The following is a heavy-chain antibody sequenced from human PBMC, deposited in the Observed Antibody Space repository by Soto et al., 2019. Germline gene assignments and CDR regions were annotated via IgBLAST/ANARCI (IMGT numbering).Heavy chain of an antibody. J-gene: IGHJ6*03. CDR2: ISYDGSNK. D-gene: IGHD2-2*01. Sequence: GGSLRLSCAASGFTFSSYGMHWVRQAPGKGLEWVAVISYDGSNKYYADSVKGRFTISRDNSKNTLYLQTNSLRAEDTAVYYCAKDGRNQLLRRYYYYYYMDVWGKGTTVTVSS. V-gene: IGHV3-30*18. CDR3: AKDGRNQLLRRYYYYYYMDV. CDR1: GFTFSSYG.